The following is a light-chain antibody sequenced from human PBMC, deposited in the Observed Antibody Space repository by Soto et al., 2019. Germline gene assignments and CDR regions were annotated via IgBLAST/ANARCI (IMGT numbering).Light chain of an antibody. CDR3: LQYGSSPRT. Sequence: EVVLTQSPGTLSLSPGERGTLFCRASQSVSSYLAWYQQKPGQAPRLLIYGASSRATGIPDRFSGSGSGTDFTLTISRVEPEDLAMYYCLQYGSSPRTFGQGTKVEIK. CDR1: QSVSSY. CDR2: GAS. J-gene: IGKJ1*01. V-gene: IGKV3-20*01.